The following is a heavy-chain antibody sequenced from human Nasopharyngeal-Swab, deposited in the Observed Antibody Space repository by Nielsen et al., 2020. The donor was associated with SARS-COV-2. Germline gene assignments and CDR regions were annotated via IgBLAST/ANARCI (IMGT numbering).Heavy chain of an antibody. V-gene: IGHV2-5*08. D-gene: IGHD3-10*01. Sequence: TLSLTCTVSGGSISSYYWSWIRQPPGKALEWLALIYWDDDKRYSPSLKSRLTITKDTSKNQVVLTMTNMDPVDTATYYCAHWGVIYGFDYWGQGTLVTVSS. J-gene: IGHJ4*02. CDR3: AHWGVIYGFDY. CDR1: GGSISSYYW. CDR2: IYWDDDK.